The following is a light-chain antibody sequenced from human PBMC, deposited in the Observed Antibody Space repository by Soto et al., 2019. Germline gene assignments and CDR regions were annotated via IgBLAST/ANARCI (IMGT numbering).Light chain of an antibody. J-gene: IGLJ3*02. CDR1: TSDVDNYDY. CDR3: SSKTNSFTLV. CDR2: EVS. Sequence: QSALTQPASVSGSLGQSITISCTATTSDVDNYDYVSWYQQHPGNAPKLILYEVSNRPSGVSNRFSGSKSAKTASLTISGLQAEDEADYYCSSKTNSFTLVFGGGTKLIVL. V-gene: IGLV2-14*01.